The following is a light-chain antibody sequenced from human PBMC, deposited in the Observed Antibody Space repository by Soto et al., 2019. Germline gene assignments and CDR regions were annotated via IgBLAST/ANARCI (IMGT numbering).Light chain of an antibody. CDR2: KAS. CDR3: QHYSNYSKA. CDR1: QTISSC. Sequence: DIQMTQSTSTLSGSVGDRVTITCRASQTISSCLAWYQKKPGKAPKLLIYKASTLKSGVPSRFSGSGSGTEVPLIFSSQQPDDFASYYSQHYSNYSKAFGQGNKVEL. J-gene: IGKJ1*01. V-gene: IGKV1-5*03.